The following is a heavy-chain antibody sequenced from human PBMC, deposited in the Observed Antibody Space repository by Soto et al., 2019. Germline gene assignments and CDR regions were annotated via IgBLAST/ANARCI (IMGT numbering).Heavy chain of an antibody. Sequence: QVQLVQSGAEVRQPGSSVKVSCKSFGGTFSTSAVSWVRQAPGQGLEWMGGFIPMFGSTNYAPKFRGRVTIIAAESTSTAYMELSSLRSDHTPFYYCASYGLSQRSDSYYAKGYWLVSWAQGTRVTVTS. D-gene: IGHD3-22*01. V-gene: IGHV1-69*01. CDR2: FIPMFGST. CDR1: GGTFSTSA. J-gene: IGHJ5*01. CDR3: ASYGLSQRSDSYYAKGYWLVS.